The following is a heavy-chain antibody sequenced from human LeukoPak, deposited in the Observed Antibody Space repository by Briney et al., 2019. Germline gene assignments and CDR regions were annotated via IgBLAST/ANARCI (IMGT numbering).Heavy chain of an antibody. D-gene: IGHD3-22*01. CDR1: GGSISSNNW. J-gene: IGHJ3*01. Sequence: SETLSLTCAVSGGSISSNNWWSWFRQPPGKGLEWIGEIYHGGSSNYNPSLKSRVTISLDKSKNQFSLQLSSVTAADTAVYYCAGLSDDSGGPSPLAFDVWGQGTMVTVAS. V-gene: IGHV4-4*02. CDR3: AGLSDDSGGPSPLAFDV. CDR2: IYHGGSS.